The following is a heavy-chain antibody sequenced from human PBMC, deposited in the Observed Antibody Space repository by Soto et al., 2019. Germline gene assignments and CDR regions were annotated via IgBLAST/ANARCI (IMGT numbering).Heavy chain of an antibody. J-gene: IGHJ4*02. CDR1: GGSISSGD. Sequence: QVQLQESGPGLVKPSQTLSLTCTVSGGSISSGDWCWIWQPPGTGLEWIGYSYYSGSANYNSTLKGGATISLDTSKNHSSPTPSSVTAADTAVYNSATSDRRYWGQGTLVTVSS. CDR3: ATSDRRY. V-gene: IGHV4-59*01. CDR2: SYYSGSA.